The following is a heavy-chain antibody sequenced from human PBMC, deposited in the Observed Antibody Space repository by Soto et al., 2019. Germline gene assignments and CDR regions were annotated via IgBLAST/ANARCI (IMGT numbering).Heavy chain of an antibody. CDR3: ARDNHCTNGVCPYMGFDY. D-gene: IGHD2-8*01. CDR1: GYSFTSYW. J-gene: IGHJ4*02. CDR2: IYPGDSDT. V-gene: IGHV5-51*01. Sequence: GESLKISCKGSGYSFTSYWIGWVRQMPGKGLEWMGIIYPGDSDTRYSPSFQGQVTISADKSISTAYLQWSSLKASDTAMYYCARDNHCTNGVCPYMGFDYWGQGTLVTVSS.